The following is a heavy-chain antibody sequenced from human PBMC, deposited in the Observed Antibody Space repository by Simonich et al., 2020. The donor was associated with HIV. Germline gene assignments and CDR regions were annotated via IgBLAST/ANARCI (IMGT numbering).Heavy chain of an antibody. CDR3: ARGGTGINFDY. CDR1: GVSFSGYY. D-gene: IGHD1-7*01. V-gene: IGHV4-34*01. CDR2: INHSRST. J-gene: IGHJ4*02. Sequence: QVQLQQWGAGLLKPSETLSLTCAVYGVSFSGYYWSLIRHAPGKGLEWIGEINHSRSTNYNPSLKSRVTISVDTSKNQFSLKLSSVTAADTAVYYCARGGTGINFDYWGQGTLVTVSS.